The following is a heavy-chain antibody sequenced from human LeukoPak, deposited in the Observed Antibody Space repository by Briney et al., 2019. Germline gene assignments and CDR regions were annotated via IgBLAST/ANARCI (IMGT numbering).Heavy chain of an antibody. Sequence: ASETLSLTCTVSGGSVSGYYWSWIRQPPGKGLEWIGYIYYSGRANYNPSLKGRVTMSVHTSKNQFSLKVSSVTAADTAVYFCARGSCSSTSCYYFDYWGQGTLVTVSS. V-gene: IGHV4-59*02. CDR2: IYYSGRA. CDR3: ARGSCSSTSCYYFDY. D-gene: IGHD2-2*01. J-gene: IGHJ4*02. CDR1: GGSVSGYY.